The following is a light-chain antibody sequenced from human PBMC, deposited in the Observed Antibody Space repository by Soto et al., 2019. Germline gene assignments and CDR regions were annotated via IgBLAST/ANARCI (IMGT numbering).Light chain of an antibody. CDR1: QSISSY. V-gene: IGKV3-15*01. CDR3: QQYNKWPLT. CDR2: GAS. J-gene: IGKJ2*01. Sequence: EMVMTQSPATLSVSPGERATLSCRASQSISSYLAWYQQKPGQGPRLLIYGASTRATGIPARFSGSGSGTEFTLTISSLQSEDFAVYYCQQYNKWPLTVGQGTKLEIK.